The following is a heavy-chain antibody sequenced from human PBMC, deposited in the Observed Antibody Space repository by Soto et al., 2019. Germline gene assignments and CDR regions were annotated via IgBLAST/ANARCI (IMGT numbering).Heavy chain of an antibody. Sequence: QVQLQESGPGLVKPSETLSLTCTVSGASVSEYYWAWIRQSPATGLQYIAYSSDHGLTNLNPALDRRINIAMDTSRTQVSLTVTPLTAADTAVYYCARARKSAYITGGFDSWGQGAQVTVSS. CDR2: SSDHGLT. J-gene: IGHJ4*02. V-gene: IGHV4-59*02. CDR1: GASVSEYY. D-gene: IGHD5-18*01. CDR3: ARARKSAYITGGFDS.